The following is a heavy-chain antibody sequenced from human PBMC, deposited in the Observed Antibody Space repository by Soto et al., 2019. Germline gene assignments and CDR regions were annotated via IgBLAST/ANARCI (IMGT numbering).Heavy chain of an antibody. J-gene: IGHJ3*02. Sequence: ASVKVSCKVSRYTLTELSMHWVRQAPGKGLEWMGGFDPEDGETIYAQKFQGRVTMTEDTSTDTAYMELSSLRSEDMAVYYCATVRYCSGGSCYFDAFDIWGQGTMVTVSS. CDR1: RYTLTELS. CDR2: FDPEDGET. CDR3: ATVRYCSGGSCYFDAFDI. V-gene: IGHV1-24*01. D-gene: IGHD2-15*01.